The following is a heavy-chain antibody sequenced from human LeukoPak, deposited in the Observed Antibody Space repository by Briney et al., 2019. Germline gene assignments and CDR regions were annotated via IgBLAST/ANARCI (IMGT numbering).Heavy chain of an antibody. J-gene: IGHJ3*02. Sequence: ASVKVSCKPSGYTFTSYGIGWVRQAPGQGLEWMGWISAYNGNTNYAQKFQGRVTMTTDTSTSTAYMKLRSLRSDDTAVYYCARGSAGRSVFDIWGQGTMVTVSS. CDR1: GYTFTSYG. D-gene: IGHD6-13*01. CDR3: ARGSAGRSVFDI. CDR2: ISAYNGNT. V-gene: IGHV1-18*04.